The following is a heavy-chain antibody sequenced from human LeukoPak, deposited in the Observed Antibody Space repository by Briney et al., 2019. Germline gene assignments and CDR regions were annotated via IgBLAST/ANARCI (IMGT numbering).Heavy chain of an antibody. CDR3: ARVLRFLEWPRRGRLSYYMDV. V-gene: IGHV4-34*01. Sequence: PSETLSLTCAVYGGSFSGYYWSWIRQPPGKGLEWIGEINHSGSTNYNPSLKSRVTISVDTSKHQFSLKLSSVTAADTAVYYCARVLRFLEWPRRGRLSYYMDVWGKGTTVTISS. CDR1: GGSFSGYY. D-gene: IGHD3-3*01. J-gene: IGHJ6*03. CDR2: INHSGST.